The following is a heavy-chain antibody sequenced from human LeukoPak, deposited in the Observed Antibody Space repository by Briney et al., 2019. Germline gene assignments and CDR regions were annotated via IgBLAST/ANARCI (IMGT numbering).Heavy chain of an antibody. V-gene: IGHV3-21*01. CDR3: ARDLGIAAAGTGY. CDR2: ISSSSSYI. D-gene: IGHD6-13*01. CDR1: GFTFSSYS. J-gene: IGHJ4*02. Sequence: GSLRLSCAASGFTFSSYSMNWVRQAPGKGLEWVSSISSSSSYIYYADSVKGRFTISRDNAKNSLYLQMNSLRAEDTAVYYCARDLGIAAAGTGYWGQGTLVTVSS.